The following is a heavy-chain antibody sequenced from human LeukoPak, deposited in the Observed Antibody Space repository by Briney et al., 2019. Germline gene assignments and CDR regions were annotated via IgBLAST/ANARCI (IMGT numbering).Heavy chain of an antibody. CDR1: GFTFDDYA. Sequence: PGGSLRLSCAASGFTFDDYAMHWVRQAPGKGLEWVSGISWNSGSIGYADSVKGRFTISRDNAKNSLYLQMNSLRAEDTALYYCAKDNDDYLRSASYFDYWGQGTLVTVSS. D-gene: IGHD2/OR15-2a*01. J-gene: IGHJ4*02. V-gene: IGHV3-9*01. CDR3: AKDNDDYLRSASYFDY. CDR2: ISWNSGSI.